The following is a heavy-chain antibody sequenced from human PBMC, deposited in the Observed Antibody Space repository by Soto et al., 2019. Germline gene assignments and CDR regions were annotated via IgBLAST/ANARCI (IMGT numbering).Heavy chain of an antibody. CDR1: GGSISSYY. D-gene: IGHD3-3*01. V-gene: IGHV4-59*01. J-gene: IGHJ6*03. CDR3: ARGFMSWSGYYVGPDYYYYYMDV. CDR2: IYYSGST. Sequence: SETLSLTCTVSGGSISSYYWSWIRQPPGKGLEWIGYIYYSGSTNYNPSLKSRVTISAETSKNQFSLKLSSVTAADTAVYYCARGFMSWSGYYVGPDYYYYYMDVWGKGTTVTVSS.